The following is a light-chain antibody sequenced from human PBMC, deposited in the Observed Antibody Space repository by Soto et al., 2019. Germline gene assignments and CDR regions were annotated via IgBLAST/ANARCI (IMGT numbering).Light chain of an antibody. Sequence: DIQMTQSPSSLSASVGDRVTITCQASQDISNYLNWYQQKPGKAPRLLIYDASNLETGVTSKLSGSGSGTDFNFTISRLEHEDIATYYCQHYLNRTLSTFGPGPKVDIK. V-gene: IGKV1-33*01. J-gene: IGKJ3*01. CDR3: QHYLNRTLST. CDR1: QDISNY. CDR2: DAS.